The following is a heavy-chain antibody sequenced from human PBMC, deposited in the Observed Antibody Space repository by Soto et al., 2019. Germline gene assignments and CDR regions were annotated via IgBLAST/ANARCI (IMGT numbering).Heavy chain of an antibody. CDR1: GGSISSGGYY. CDR3: ARVAKEYYYDSSGYIPDY. V-gene: IGHV4-31*03. D-gene: IGHD3-22*01. J-gene: IGHJ4*02. Sequence: TLSLTCTVSGGSISSGGYYWSWIRQHPGKGLEWIGYIYYSGSTYYNPSLKSRVTISVDTSKNQFSLKLSSVTAADTAVYYCARVAKEYYYDSSGYIPDYWGQGTLVTAPQ. CDR2: IYYSGST.